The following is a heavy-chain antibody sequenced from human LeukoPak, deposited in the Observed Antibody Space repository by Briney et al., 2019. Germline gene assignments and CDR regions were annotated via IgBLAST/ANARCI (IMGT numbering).Heavy chain of an antibody. V-gene: IGHV1-2*02. CDR3: ARDGTPLRFMEWLSFNWFDP. Sequence: GASLKLSCTASGYTFTGSYMHWVRQAPGQGLEWMGWIKPNTGGTNYAQTFQGRVTMTRNTTISTAYMELSRLRSEDTPAYYRARDGTPLRFMEWLSFNWFDPWGQGTLVTVSS. J-gene: IGHJ5*02. CDR1: GYTFTGSY. D-gene: IGHD3-3*01. CDR2: IKPNTGGT.